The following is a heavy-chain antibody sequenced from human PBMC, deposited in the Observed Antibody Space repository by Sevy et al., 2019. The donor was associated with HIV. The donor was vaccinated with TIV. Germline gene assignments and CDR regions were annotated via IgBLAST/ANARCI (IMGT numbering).Heavy chain of an antibody. J-gene: IGHJ4*02. CDR3: ARAYSSSWGFDY. CDR1: GGSFSGYY. Sequence: SETLSLTCAVYGGSFSGYYWSWIRQPPGKGLEWIGEINHSGSTNYNPSLKSRVTISVDTSKNQFSLKLSSVTAADTAVYCCARAYSSSWGFDYWGQGTLVTVSS. CDR2: INHSGST. V-gene: IGHV4-34*01. D-gene: IGHD6-6*01.